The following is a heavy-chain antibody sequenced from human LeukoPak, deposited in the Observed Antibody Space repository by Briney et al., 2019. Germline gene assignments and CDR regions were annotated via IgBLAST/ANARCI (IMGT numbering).Heavy chain of an antibody. V-gene: IGHV3-72*01. J-gene: IGHJ4*02. CDR2: VRNKTKSYTT. CDR3: ARVEGCTNGVCYYYFDY. Sequence: GGSLRLSCAASGFTFSDHYMDWVRQAPGKGLEWVGRVRNKTKSYTTEYAASVKGRFTISRDDSKNSLYLQMNSLEIEDAAVYYCARVEGCTNGVCYYYFDYWGQGTLVTVSS. D-gene: IGHD2-8*01. CDR1: GFTFSDHY.